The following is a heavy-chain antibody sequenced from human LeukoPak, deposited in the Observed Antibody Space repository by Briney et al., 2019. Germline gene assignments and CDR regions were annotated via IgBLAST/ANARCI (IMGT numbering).Heavy chain of an antibody. CDR1: GYTLTELS. Sequence: ASVKVSCKVSGYTLTELSMPWVRQAPGKGLEWMGGFDPEDGETIYAQEFQGRVTMTEDTSTDTAYMELSSLRSEDTAVYYCATGYYYGPGSYYNFDYWGQGTLVTVSS. J-gene: IGHJ4*02. CDR2: FDPEDGET. D-gene: IGHD3-10*01. V-gene: IGHV1-24*01. CDR3: ATGYYYGPGSYYNFDY.